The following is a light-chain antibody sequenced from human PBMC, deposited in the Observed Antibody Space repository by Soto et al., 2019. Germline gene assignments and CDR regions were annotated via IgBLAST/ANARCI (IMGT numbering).Light chain of an antibody. CDR2: AAS. V-gene: IGKV1-39*01. CDR3: QQSYSTPRCT. J-gene: IGKJ3*01. Sequence: DIQMTQSPSSLSASVGDRVTITCRASQSISSYLNWYQQEPGKAPKLLISAASSLQRGVPSRFSGSGSGTDFTLTISSLQPEDFATYFCQQSYSTPRCTFGPGTKVDIK. CDR1: QSISSY.